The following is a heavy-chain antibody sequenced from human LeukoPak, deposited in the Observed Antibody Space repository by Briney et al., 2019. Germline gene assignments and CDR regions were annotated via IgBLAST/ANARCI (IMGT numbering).Heavy chain of an antibody. CDR3: ARGTYYYYYCMDV. J-gene: IGHJ6*02. Sequence: GGSLRLSCAASGFTFSSYGMHWVRQAPGKGLEWVAVIWYDGSNKYYADSVKGRFTISRDNSKNTLYLQMNSLRAEDTAVYYCARGTYYYYYCMDVWGQGTTVTVSS. CDR2: IWYDGSNK. D-gene: IGHD2-2*01. CDR1: GFTFSSYG. V-gene: IGHV3-33*01.